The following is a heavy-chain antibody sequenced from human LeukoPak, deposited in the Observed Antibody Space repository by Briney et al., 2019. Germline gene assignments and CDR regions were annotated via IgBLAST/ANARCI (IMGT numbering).Heavy chain of an antibody. D-gene: IGHD3-10*01. Sequence: PGGSLRLSCAASGFTFKTHAMSWVRQAPGKGLEWVSRIDDSGVIRSYADSVKGRFTISRDNSKMTLTLQMNSLRAEDTAVYYCAKRLKGNYCYHYAMDVWGQGTTVTVSS. CDR2: IDDSGVIR. V-gene: IGHV3-23*01. J-gene: IGHJ6*02. CDR1: GFTFKTHA. CDR3: AKRLKGNYCYHYAMDV.